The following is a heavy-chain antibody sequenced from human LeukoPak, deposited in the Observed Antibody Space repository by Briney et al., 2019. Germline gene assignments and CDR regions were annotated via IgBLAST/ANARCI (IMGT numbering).Heavy chain of an antibody. CDR1: GFTFGDYA. V-gene: IGHV3-66*01. CDR2: MYPGGTT. Sequence: GGSLRLSCTASGFTFGDYAMSWVRQAPGKGLEWVSVMYPGGTTYYADSVKARFIISRDNSKNTLYLQMNSLRAEDTAVYYCAKTKAVAGTPAYYFDYWGQGTLVTVSS. J-gene: IGHJ4*02. D-gene: IGHD6-19*01. CDR3: AKTKAVAGTPAYYFDY.